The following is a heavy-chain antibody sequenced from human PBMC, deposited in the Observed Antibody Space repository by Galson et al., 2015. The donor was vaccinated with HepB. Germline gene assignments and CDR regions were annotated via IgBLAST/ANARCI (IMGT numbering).Heavy chain of an antibody. CDR1: GYTFTSYY. D-gene: IGHD3-3*01. CDR3: ARDQRGSKFLEWLPQYYFDY. Sequence: SVKVSCKASGYTFTSYYMHWVRQAPGQGLEWMGIINPSGGSTSYAQKFQGRVTMTRDTSTSTVYMELSSLRSEDTAVYYCARDQRGSKFLEWLPQYYFDYWGQGTLVTVSS. CDR2: INPSGGST. V-gene: IGHV1-46*01. J-gene: IGHJ4*02.